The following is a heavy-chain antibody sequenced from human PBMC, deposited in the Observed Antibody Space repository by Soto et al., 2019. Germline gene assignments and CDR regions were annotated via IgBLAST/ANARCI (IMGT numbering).Heavy chain of an antibody. CDR3: AKDQISHFSSGFPPYYSYTMDV. CDR1: GFSFSNYG. V-gene: IGHV3-30*18. J-gene: IGHJ6*04. CDR2: ISYDGSTK. Sequence: PGGSLRLSCAASGFSFSNYGMHWVRLAPGRGLEWVAVISYDGSTKYYGDSVKGRFTISRDNSINTLYLQMNSLRAEDTALYYCAKDQISHFSSGFPPYYSYTMDVWGTGTTVTV. D-gene: IGHD3-3*02.